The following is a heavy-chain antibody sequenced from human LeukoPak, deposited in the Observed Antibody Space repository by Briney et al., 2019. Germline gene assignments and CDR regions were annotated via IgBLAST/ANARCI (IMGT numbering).Heavy chain of an antibody. D-gene: IGHD6-6*01. Sequence: ASVKVSCKASGYTFTGYYIHWVRQAPGQGLEWMGWIYYYSGDTNYAQNFQGRVTMTRDTSISTAYMELSSLKSDDTAVYYCARDRNSGSSLDIWGQGTMLTVSS. V-gene: IGHV1-2*02. CDR2: IYYYSGDT. J-gene: IGHJ3*02. CDR1: GYTFTGYY. CDR3: ARDRNSGSSLDI.